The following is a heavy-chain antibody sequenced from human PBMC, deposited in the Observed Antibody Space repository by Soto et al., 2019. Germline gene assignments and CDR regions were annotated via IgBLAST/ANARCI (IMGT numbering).Heavy chain of an antibody. CDR1: VYSFTSYW. CDR2: IDPSDSYT. J-gene: IGHJ6*02. Sequence: RGESLKISCKGSVYSFTSYWISWLRQMPGKGLEWMGSIDPSDSYTNYSPSFQCHVTISADKXISTAYLQWSSLKASDTAMYYCARQGRCSSTSCYSLDYYYYGMDVWGQGATVPVSS. V-gene: IGHV5-10-1*01. D-gene: IGHD2-2*01. CDR3: ARQGRCSSTSCYSLDYYYYGMDV.